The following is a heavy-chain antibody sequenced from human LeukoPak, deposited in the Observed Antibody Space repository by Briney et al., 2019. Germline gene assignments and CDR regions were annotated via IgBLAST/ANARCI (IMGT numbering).Heavy chain of an antibody. CDR3: ARSGFGVPAAGEYYFDY. Sequence: SETLSLTCAVYGGSFSGYYWSWIRQPPGKGLEWIGEINHSGSTNYNPSLQSRVTISVDTSKNQFSLKLSSVTAADTGVYYCARSGFGVPAAGEYYFDYWGQGTLVTVSS. CDR2: INHSGST. J-gene: IGHJ4*02. V-gene: IGHV4-34*01. D-gene: IGHD2-2*01. CDR1: GGSFSGYY.